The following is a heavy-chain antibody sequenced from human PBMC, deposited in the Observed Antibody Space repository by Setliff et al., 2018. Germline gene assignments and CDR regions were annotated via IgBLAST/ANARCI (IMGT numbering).Heavy chain of an antibody. Sequence: SGPTLVNPTQTLTLTCTFSGFSLNTRDMRVSWLRQPPGKALEWLARIDWDDDKFYTTSLKTRLTISKDTSKNQVVLTMTNMDPVDTATYYCAHYGSDAFDIWGQGTMVTVSS. D-gene: IGHD4-17*01. CDR2: IDWDDDK. V-gene: IGHV2-70*04. CDR1: GFSLNTRDMR. CDR3: AHYGSDAFDI. J-gene: IGHJ3*02.